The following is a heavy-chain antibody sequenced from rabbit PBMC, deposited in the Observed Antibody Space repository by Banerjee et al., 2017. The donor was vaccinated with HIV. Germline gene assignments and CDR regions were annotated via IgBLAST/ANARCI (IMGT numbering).Heavy chain of an antibody. CDR1: GFSFSSVYW. D-gene: IGHD6-1*01. V-gene: IGHV1S40*01. J-gene: IGHJ4*01. CDR2: IDTGSSGST. CDR3: ARGYWSYGDGFNL. Sequence: QSLEESGGDLVKPGASLTLTCTASGFSFSSVYWICWVRQAPGKGLEWIGCIDTGSSGSTYYASWAKGRFTISKTSSTTVTLQMTSLTAADTATYFCARGYWSYGDGFNLWGPGTLVTVS.